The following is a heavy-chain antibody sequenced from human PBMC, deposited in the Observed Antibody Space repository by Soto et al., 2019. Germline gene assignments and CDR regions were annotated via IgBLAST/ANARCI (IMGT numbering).Heavy chain of an antibody. J-gene: IGHJ3*02. CDR1: GFTFSSYG. Sequence: GGSLRLSCAASGFTFSSYGMHWVRQAPGKGLEWVAVISYDGSNKYYADSVKGRFTISRDNSKNTLYLQMNSLRAEDTAAYYCAKLGYYDAFDIWGQGTMVTVSS. D-gene: IGHD3-10*01. CDR3: AKLGYYDAFDI. V-gene: IGHV3-30*18. CDR2: ISYDGSNK.